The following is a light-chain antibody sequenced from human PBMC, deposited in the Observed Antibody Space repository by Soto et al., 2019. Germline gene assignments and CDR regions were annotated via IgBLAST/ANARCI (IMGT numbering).Light chain of an antibody. Sequence: DIQMTQSPSSLSASLGDRATITCRASQSIGTYVNWYQRQPGRPPNLLIYATSDLRSGVPSRFSGSGSGTDFTLTINSLQPEDFATYYCQQTYSGPWTFGPGTRVDIK. V-gene: IGKV1-39*01. CDR3: QQTYSGPWT. J-gene: IGKJ1*01. CDR1: QSIGTY. CDR2: ATS.